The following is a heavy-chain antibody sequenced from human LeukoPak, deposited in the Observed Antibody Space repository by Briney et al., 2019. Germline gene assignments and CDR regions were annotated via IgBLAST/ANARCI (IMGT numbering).Heavy chain of an antibody. J-gene: IGHJ6*03. D-gene: IGHD4-17*01. Sequence: GGSLRLSCAASGFTVSSNYMSWVRQAPGKGLEWVSVIYSGGSTDYADSVKGRFTISRDNSKNTLYLQMNSLRAEDTAVYYCAKTTDNYYYYYMDVWGKGTTVTVSS. CDR1: GFTVSSNY. V-gene: IGHV3-53*01. CDR3: AKTTDNYYYYYMDV. CDR2: IYSGGST.